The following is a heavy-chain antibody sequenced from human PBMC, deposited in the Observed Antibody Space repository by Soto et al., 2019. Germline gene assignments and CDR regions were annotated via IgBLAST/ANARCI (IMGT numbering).Heavy chain of an antibody. D-gene: IGHD5-18*01. CDR1: GFTFDIYA. CDR3: AKELGGYSYGYELDH. CDR2: ISWNSGTR. Sequence: EVQLVDSGGGLVQPGRSLRLSCAASGFTFDIYAMHWVRQAPGKGLAWVSSISWNSGTRGYADSVKGRFTISRDNAKNFMYLQMDSLRTEDTAFYYCAKELGGYSYGYELDHWGQGTLVAVSS. V-gene: IGHV3-9*01. J-gene: IGHJ4*02.